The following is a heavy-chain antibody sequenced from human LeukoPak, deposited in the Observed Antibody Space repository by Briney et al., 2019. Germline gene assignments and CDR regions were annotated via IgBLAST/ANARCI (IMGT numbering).Heavy chain of an antibody. CDR2: ISGSGGST. Sequence: GGSLRLSCAASGFTFSSYAMSWVRQAPGVGLEWVSAISGSGGSTYYADSVKGRFTISRDNSKNTLYLQMNSLRAEDTAVYYCAKEIWSGYTVLLYDYWGQGTLVTVSS. CDR1: GFTFSSYA. V-gene: IGHV3-23*01. D-gene: IGHD3-3*01. J-gene: IGHJ4*02. CDR3: AKEIWSGYTVLLYDY.